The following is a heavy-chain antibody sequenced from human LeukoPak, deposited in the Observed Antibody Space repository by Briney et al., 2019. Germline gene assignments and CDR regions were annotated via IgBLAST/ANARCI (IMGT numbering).Heavy chain of an antibody. CDR2: IHTSGGS. D-gene: IGHD1-26*01. J-gene: IGHJ4*02. Sequence: SETLSLTCTVSGGSISSYYWSWIRQPPGKGLEWMGHIHTSGGSTYYPSLKSRLTMSIDTSRNQLSLKLTSVTAADAAVYFCARLGSYHDFWGQGALVTVSS. CDR1: GGSISSYY. CDR3: ARLGSYHDF. V-gene: IGHV4-4*09.